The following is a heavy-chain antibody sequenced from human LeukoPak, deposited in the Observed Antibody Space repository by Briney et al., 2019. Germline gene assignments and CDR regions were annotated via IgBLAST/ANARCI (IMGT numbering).Heavy chain of an antibody. CDR1: GFTFSTYW. J-gene: IGHJ4*02. Sequence: GSLRLSCAASGFTFSTYWMSWVRQAPGKGLEWVANIRQDGSDKYYVDSVKGRFTISRDNAKNSLYLQMNSLRAEDTAVYYCARDPSSIAAPYWGQGTLVTVSS. V-gene: IGHV3-7*01. CDR2: IRQDGSDK. D-gene: IGHD6-6*01. CDR3: ARDPSSIAAPY.